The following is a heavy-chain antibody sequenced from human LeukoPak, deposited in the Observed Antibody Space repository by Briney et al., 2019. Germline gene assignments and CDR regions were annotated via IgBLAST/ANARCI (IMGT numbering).Heavy chain of an antibody. CDR1: GASISSGSYY. CDR3: ARRYGSGTEWFDP. CDR2: IYYSGNT. J-gene: IGHJ5*02. Sequence: PSETLSLTCTVSGASISSGSYYWSWIRQHPGKGLGWIGYIYYSGNTYYNPSLESRVTISVDTSKNQFSLKLSSVTAADTAVYYCARRYGSGTEWFDPWGQGTLVAVSS. D-gene: IGHD3-10*01. V-gene: IGHV4-31*03.